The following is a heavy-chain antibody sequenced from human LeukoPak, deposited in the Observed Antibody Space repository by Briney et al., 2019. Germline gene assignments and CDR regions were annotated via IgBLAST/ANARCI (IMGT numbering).Heavy chain of an antibody. D-gene: IGHD1-1*01. CDR2: INGDGGST. CDR1: GFTFSSYR. Sequence: PGGSLRLSCAASGFTFSSYRMHWVRQAPGKGLVWGSRINGDGGSTTYADSVKGRFTISSDNAKNTLYLQMNSLLAEDKAVYYCARVMTSGWYNGFDPWGQGTLVTVSS. CDR3: ARVMTSGWYNGFDP. J-gene: IGHJ5*02. V-gene: IGHV3-74*01.